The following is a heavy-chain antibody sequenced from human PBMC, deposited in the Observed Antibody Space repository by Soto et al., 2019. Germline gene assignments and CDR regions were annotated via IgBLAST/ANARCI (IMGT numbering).Heavy chain of an antibody. D-gene: IGHD3-10*01. V-gene: IGHV3-30-3*01. CDR3: ASVATGFITCVRGPFDY. CDR1: GFTFSSYS. Sequence: VGSLRLSCAASGFTFSSYSMHWVRQAPGKGLEWVAVISYDGTNKYYADSVKGRFTISRDNSRNTLDLQMNSLRAEDTAVYYCASVATGFITCVRGPFDYWGQGTQVTVSS. CDR2: ISYDGTNK. J-gene: IGHJ4*02.